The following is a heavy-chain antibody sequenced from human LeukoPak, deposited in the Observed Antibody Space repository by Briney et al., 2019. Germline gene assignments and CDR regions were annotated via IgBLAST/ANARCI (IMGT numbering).Heavy chain of an antibody. CDR1: GFTFSSYA. CDR2: ISGSGGST. Sequence: PGGSLRLSCAASGFTFSSYAMSWVRQAPGKGLEWVSAISGSGGSTYYADSVKGRFTISRDNSKNTLYLQMNSLRAEDTAVYYCAKDPNSSGWYKDGFDYWGQGTLVTVSS. D-gene: IGHD6-19*01. CDR3: AKDPNSSGWYKDGFDY. V-gene: IGHV3-23*01. J-gene: IGHJ4*02.